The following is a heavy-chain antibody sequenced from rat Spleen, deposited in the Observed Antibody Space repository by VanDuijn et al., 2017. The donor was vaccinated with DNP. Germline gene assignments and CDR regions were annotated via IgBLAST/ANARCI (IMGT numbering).Heavy chain of an antibody. Sequence: EVQLVESGGGLVQPGRSLKLSCEASGFTFSTFYMAWVRQAPKQGLEWVATIDTINSRTYYSDSVKGRFTASRDNAKSSLYLQMDSLKSEDTATYYCARGSSSIYWYFDFWGPGTMVTVSS. CDR2: IDTINSRT. CDR3: ARGSSSIYWYFDF. CDR1: GFTFSTFY. V-gene: IGHV5-25*01. J-gene: IGHJ1*01. D-gene: IGHD1-2*01.